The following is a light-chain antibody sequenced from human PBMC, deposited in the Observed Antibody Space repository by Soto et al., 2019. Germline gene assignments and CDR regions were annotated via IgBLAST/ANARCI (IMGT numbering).Light chain of an antibody. Sequence: EIVLTQSPGTLSLSPGERATLYCRASQSVGSNYLAWYQQKPGQAPRVLIYGASSRATGIPDRFSGSGSGADFPLTISRLEPEDVAVYYCQQYTTSPFTFGPGTKVDIK. CDR1: QSVGSNY. CDR2: GAS. CDR3: QQYTTSPFT. V-gene: IGKV3-20*01. J-gene: IGKJ3*01.